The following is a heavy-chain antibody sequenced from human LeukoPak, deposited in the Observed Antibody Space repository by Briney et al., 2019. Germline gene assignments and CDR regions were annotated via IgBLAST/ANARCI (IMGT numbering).Heavy chain of an antibody. CDR2: IIPIFGTP. CDR1: GGTFSTYA. V-gene: IGHV1-69*13. J-gene: IGHJ6*02. D-gene: IGHD5-12*01. Sequence: SVKVSCKASGGTFSTYAISWVRQAPGQGLEWMGGIIPIFGTPNYAQKFQGRVTINADESTSTAYMELSSLRSEDTAVCYCARGYRGYDPNAKLRLDYHYHGMDVWGQGTTVTVSS. CDR3: ARGYRGYDPNAKLRLDYHYHGMDV.